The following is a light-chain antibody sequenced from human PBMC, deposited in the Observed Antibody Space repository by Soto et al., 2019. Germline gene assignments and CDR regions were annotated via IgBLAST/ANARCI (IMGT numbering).Light chain of an antibody. CDR3: QQTYSTPPT. CDR2: AAS. Sequence: DFPMTQSPSYLSASIGDRITIACRASQDISGSLNWYQHKQGKDPKXLIYAASTLQSGVPSRFSGSGSGTDLTITISSLQPEDFETYYCQQTYSTPPTFGQGTKVDIK. J-gene: IGKJ1*01. CDR1: QDISGS. V-gene: IGKV1-39*01.